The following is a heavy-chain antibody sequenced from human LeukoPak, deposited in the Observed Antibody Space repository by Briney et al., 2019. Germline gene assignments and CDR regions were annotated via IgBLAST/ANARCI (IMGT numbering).Heavy chain of an antibody. V-gene: IGHV3-30*04. J-gene: IGHJ5*02. CDR1: GFTFSSYA. D-gene: IGHD3-10*01. CDR2: ISYDGSNK. Sequence: GGSLRLSCAASGFTFSSYAMHWVRQAPGKGLEWVAVISYDGSNKYYADSVKGRFTISRDNSKNTLYLQVNSLRAEDTAVYYCAREHYYGSGSYLSFDPWGQGTLVTVSS. CDR3: AREHYYGSGSYLSFDP.